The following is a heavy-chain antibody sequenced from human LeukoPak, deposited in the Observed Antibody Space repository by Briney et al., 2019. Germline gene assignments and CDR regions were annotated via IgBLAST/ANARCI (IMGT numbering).Heavy chain of an antibody. CDR1: GGSISSGSYY. CDR3: ARFRESLYYGSGSHIDY. V-gene: IGHV4-39*07. J-gene: IGHJ4*02. D-gene: IGHD3-10*01. CDR2: ICCSGST. Sequence: SETLSLTCTVSGGSISSGSYYWSWIRQPAGKGLEWIGSICCSGSTYYSPSLKSRVTISVDTSKNQFSLKLSSVTAADTAVYYCARFRESLYYGSGSHIDYWGQGTLVTVSS.